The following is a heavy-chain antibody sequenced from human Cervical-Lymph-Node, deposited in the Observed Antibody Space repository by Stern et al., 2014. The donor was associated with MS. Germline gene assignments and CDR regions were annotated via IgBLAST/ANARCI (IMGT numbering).Heavy chain of an antibody. D-gene: IGHD3-22*01. J-gene: IGHJ5*02. CDR3: TDKGWLLLFNL. CDR2: ISGSGGST. Sequence: EVQLVESGGDLVHPGGSLRLSCTASGFPFSTYALTWVRQAPGKGLEWVSTISGSGGSTFYADSVKGRFTISRDNSNNTLYLQMNSLRAEDTAIYCATDKGWLLLFNLWGQRTLVTVSS. CDR1: GFPFSTYA. V-gene: IGHV3-23*04.